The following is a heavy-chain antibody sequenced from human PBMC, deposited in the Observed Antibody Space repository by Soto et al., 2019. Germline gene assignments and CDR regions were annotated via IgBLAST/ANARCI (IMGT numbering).Heavy chain of an antibody. D-gene: IGHD2-2*02. CDR3: AKDAPRYCSSTSCYRNDY. J-gene: IGHJ4*02. Sequence: QVQLVESGGGVVQPGRSLRLSCAASGFTFSSYGMHWVRQAPGKGLEWVAVISYDGSNKYYADSVKGRFTISRDNSKNTLYLQMNSLRAEDTAVYYCAKDAPRYCSSTSCYRNDYWGQGTLVTVSS. CDR2: ISYDGSNK. CDR1: GFTFSSYG. V-gene: IGHV3-30*18.